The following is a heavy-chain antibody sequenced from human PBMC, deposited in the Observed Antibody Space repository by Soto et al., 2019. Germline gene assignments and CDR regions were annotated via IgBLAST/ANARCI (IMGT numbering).Heavy chain of an antibody. Sequence: VQSGAEVKKPGASVKVSCKASGYTFTGYYIHWVRQAPGQGLEWMGWINPNNGDTNYAQKFQGRVSMTRDTSTSTAYMELSSLRFDDTAVYYCARHSGYDYVFDYWGQGTLVTVSS. CDR3: ARHSGYDYVFDY. CDR1: GYTFTGYY. J-gene: IGHJ4*02. V-gene: IGHV1-2*02. D-gene: IGHD5-12*01. CDR2: INPNNGDT.